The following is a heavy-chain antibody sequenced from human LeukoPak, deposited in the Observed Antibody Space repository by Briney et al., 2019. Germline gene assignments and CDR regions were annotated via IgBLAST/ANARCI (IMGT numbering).Heavy chain of an antibody. D-gene: IGHD2-8*02. V-gene: IGHV4-59*02. CDR3: ARGDESTGHHSTYSYYMDV. CDR2: IDNRGAT. J-gene: IGHJ6*03. Sequence: SETLSLTCSVSGASVNNYFWTWVRQPPGKGLEWIGLIDNRGATYYNPSLTSRVSISVDASKNGFSLNLRSVTPADTAVYYCARGDESTGHHSTYSYYMDVWGKGITVTVS. CDR1: GASVNNYF.